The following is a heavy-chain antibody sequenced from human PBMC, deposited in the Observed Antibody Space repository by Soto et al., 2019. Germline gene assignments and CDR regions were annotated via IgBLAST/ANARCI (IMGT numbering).Heavy chain of an antibody. J-gene: IGHJ2*01. V-gene: IGHV3-23*01. D-gene: IGHD2-15*01. CDR1: GFTFSDYA. CDR3: AKDYTPNWYFDL. CDR2: ISGSGGVT. Sequence: EVQLLESGGGLVQPGGSLRLSCVASGFTFSDYAMNWVRQAPGKGLEWVSGISGSGGVTDYADSVKGRFTISRDNSQNTLYLQMNSLRAEDTAGYYCAKDYTPNWYFDLWGRGTLVTVSS.